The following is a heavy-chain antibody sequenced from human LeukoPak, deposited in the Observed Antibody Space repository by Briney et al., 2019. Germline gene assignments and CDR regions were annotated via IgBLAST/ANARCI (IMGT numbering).Heavy chain of an antibody. Sequence: GGSLRLSCAASGFTFANYAMSWVRQAPGKGLEWVSSVSGSGGETHSTDSVKGRFTISRDNSKGTLYLQMNSLRAEDTALYYCAKHRGQYFDYWGQGTLVTVSS. V-gene: IGHV3-23*01. J-gene: IGHJ4*02. D-gene: IGHD5-12*01. CDR1: GFTFANYA. CDR3: AKHRGQYFDY. CDR2: VSGSGGET.